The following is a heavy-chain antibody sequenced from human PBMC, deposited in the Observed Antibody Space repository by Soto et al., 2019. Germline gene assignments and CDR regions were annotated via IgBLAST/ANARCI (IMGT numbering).Heavy chain of an antibody. D-gene: IGHD3-10*01. Sequence: EVQLVESGGGLVKPGGSLRLSCAASGFTFSSYSMNWVRQAPGKGLEWVSSISSSSSYIYYADSVKGRFTISRDNAKNSLYLQMNSLRAEDTAVYYCARAGYGSGSYYRRGDEYYFDYWGQGTLVTVSS. J-gene: IGHJ4*02. CDR3: ARAGYGSGSYYRRGDEYYFDY. CDR2: ISSSSSYI. CDR1: GFTFSSYS. V-gene: IGHV3-21*01.